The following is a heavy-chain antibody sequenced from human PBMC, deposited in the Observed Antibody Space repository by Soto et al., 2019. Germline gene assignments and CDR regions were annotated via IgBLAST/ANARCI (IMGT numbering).Heavy chain of an antibody. CDR3: ARDRGSKGKPGYDWYFGL. CDR2: IWYDGTKQ. J-gene: IGHJ2*01. Sequence: QMQLVESGGGVVQPGRSLKLSCAASGFTFSRYGMHWVRQAPGKGLEWVAFIWYDGTKQYYAHSVKGRFTVSRDDSNKAVLLQLKSLRADDTAVYYGARDRGSKGKPGYDWYFGLWGRGTLVTVSS. D-gene: IGHD1-1*01. CDR1: GFTFSRYG. V-gene: IGHV3-33*01.